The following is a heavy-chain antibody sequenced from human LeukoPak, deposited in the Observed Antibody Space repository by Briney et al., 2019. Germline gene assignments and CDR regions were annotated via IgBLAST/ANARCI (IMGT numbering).Heavy chain of an antibody. D-gene: IGHD1-26*01. J-gene: IGHJ4*01. CDR1: GGSISSYY. V-gene: IGHV4-59*08. CDR3: ARVSGSDGVFY. CDR2: IYYAGPT. Sequence: PSETLSLTCTVSGGSISSYYWSWIRQPPGKGLEWIGYIYYAGPTNHTPSLNRRLPISLDTSKNQFSLNLSFVPAADTAVYSCARVSGSDGVFYRGHGTL.